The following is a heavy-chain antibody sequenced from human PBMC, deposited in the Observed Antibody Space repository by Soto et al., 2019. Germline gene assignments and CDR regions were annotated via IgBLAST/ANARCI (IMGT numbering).Heavy chain of an antibody. J-gene: IGHJ6*02. V-gene: IGHV1-69*13. CDR1: GGTFSSYG. D-gene: IGHD2-2*01. CDR3: ARDRVVVVPAAIYYYGMDV. CDR2: IIPIFGTA. Sequence: SVKVSCKASGGTFSSYGISWVRQAPGQGLDWMGGIIPIFGTANYAQKFQGRVTITADESTSTAYMELSSLRSEDTAVYYCARDRVVVVPAAIYYYGMDVWGQGTTVTVSS.